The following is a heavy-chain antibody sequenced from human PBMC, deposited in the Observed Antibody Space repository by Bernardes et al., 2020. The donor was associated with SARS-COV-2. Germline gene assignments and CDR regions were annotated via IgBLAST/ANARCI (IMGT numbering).Heavy chain of an antibody. J-gene: IGHJ4*02. V-gene: IGHV4-59*08. CDR2: IYYSGST. Sequence: SASLSLTRTGSGCSISRYYLSWIRHPPGKGLEWIGYIYYSGSTNYNPSLKSRVTISVDTSKNQFSLKLSSVTAADTAVYYCARRAGGLGYFDYWGQGTLVTVSS. CDR1: GCSISRYY. D-gene: IGHD3-16*01. CDR3: ARRAGGLGYFDY.